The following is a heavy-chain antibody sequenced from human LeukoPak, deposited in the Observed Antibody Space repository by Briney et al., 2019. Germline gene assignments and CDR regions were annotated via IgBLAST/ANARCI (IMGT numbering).Heavy chain of an antibody. CDR1: GGSISSYY. V-gene: IGHV4-4*07. D-gene: IGHD3/OR15-3a*01. CDR2: IYTSGST. J-gene: IGHJ4*02. CDR3: ARAQGNGLIDF. Sequence: SETLSLTCTFSGGSISSYYWSWIRQPAGKGLEWIGRIYTSGSTNYNASLKSRVTISLDTSRNQFSLRLSSVTAADTADYYCARAQGNGLIDFWGQGTLVTVSS.